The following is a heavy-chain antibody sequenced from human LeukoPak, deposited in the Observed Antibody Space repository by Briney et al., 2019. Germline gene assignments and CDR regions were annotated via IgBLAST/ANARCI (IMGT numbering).Heavy chain of an antibody. J-gene: IGHJ4*02. V-gene: IGHV3-74*01. Sequence: PGGSLRLSCAASGFTSGFTFDDYGMNWVRQVPGKGLEWVSRINSDGSSTSYADSVKGRFTFSRDNAKNTLSLQMNSLRAGDTAVYYCARANTYYYDSSGYSVDYWGQGTLVTVSS. CDR2: INSDGSST. CDR1: GFTFDDYG. CDR3: ARANTYYYDSSGYSVDY. D-gene: IGHD3-22*01.